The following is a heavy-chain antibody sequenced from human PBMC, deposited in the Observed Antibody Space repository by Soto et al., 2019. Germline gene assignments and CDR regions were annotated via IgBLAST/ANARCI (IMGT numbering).Heavy chain of an antibody. D-gene: IGHD3-10*01. CDR1: GGTFSSYA. CDR2: IIPIFGTA. J-gene: IGHJ4*02. Sequence: QVQLVQSGAEVKKPVSSVKVSCKASGGTFSSYAISWVRQAPGQGLEWMGGIIPIFGTANYAQKFQGRVTISADESTSTAYMELSSLRSEDRAVYYCARSRLRFGELFPLFDYWGQGTLVTVSS. CDR3: ARSRLRFGELFPLFDY. V-gene: IGHV1-69*01.